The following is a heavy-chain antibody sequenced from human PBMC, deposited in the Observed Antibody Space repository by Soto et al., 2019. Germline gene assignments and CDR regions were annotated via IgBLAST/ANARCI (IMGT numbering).Heavy chain of an antibody. V-gene: IGHV3-23*01. CDR2: ISGSGGST. CDR3: VKGKCSSSSCYWDNWFDP. CDR1: GFTFSNYA. Sequence: GGSLRLSCAASGFTFSNYAMTWVRQAPGKGLEWVSGISGSGGSTYYADSVKGRFTISRDNSKNTLYVQMNSLRAEDKAVYYCVKGKCSSSSCYWDNWFDPWGQGTLVTVSS. D-gene: IGHD2-2*01. J-gene: IGHJ5*02.